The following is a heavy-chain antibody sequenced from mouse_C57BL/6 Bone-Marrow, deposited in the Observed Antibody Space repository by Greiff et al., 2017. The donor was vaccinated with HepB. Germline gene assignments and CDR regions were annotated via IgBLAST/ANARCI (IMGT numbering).Heavy chain of an antibody. V-gene: IGHV2-9-1*01. Sequence: VQGVESGPGLVAPSQSLSITCTVSGFSLTSYAISWVRQPPGKGLEWLGVIWTGGGTNYNSALKSRLSISKDNSKSQVFLKMNSLQTDDTARYYCARNYGYDGSYYFDYWGQGTTLTVSS. CDR1: GFSLTSYA. J-gene: IGHJ2*01. CDR2: IWTGGGT. CDR3: ARNYGYDGSYYFDY. D-gene: IGHD2-2*01.